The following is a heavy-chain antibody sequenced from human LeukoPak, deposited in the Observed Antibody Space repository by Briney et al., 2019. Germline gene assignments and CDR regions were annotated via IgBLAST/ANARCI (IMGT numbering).Heavy chain of an antibody. V-gene: IGHV4-59*01. J-gene: IGHJ6*02. CDR1: GGSISSYY. D-gene: IGHD1-14*01. CDR2: IYYSGST. CDR3: AREPDRGEYYYGMDV. Sequence: PSETPSLTCTVSGGSISSYYWSWIRQPPGKGLEWIGYIYYSGSTNYNPSLKSRVTISVDTSKNQFSLKLSSVTAADTAVYYCAREPDRGEYYYGMDVWGQGTTVTVSS.